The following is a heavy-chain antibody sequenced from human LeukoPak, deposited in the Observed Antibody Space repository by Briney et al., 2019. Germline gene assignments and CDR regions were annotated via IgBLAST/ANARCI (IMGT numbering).Heavy chain of an antibody. CDR2: INHSGST. D-gene: IGHD2-2*01. Sequence: PSETLSLTCAVYGGSFSGYYWSWIRQPPGKGLEWIGEINHSGSTNYNPSLKSRVTISVDTSKNQFSLKLSSVTAADTAVYYCARGRGYCSSTSCYLVGFDYWGRGTLVTVSS. CDR3: ARGRGYCSSTSCYLVGFDY. CDR1: GGSFSGYY. J-gene: IGHJ4*02. V-gene: IGHV4-34*01.